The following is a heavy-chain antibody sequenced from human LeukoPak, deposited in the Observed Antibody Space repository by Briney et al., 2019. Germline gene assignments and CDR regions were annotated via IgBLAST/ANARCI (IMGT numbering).Heavy chain of an antibody. Sequence: SVKVSCKASGGTFSSYAISWVRQAPGQGLEWMGGIIPIFGTANYAQKFQGRVTITADESTSTAYMDLSSLRSEDTAVYYCARLEITTVTTSGYWGQGTLVTVSS. CDR1: GGTFSSYA. D-gene: IGHD4-17*01. J-gene: IGHJ4*02. CDR2: IIPIFGTA. V-gene: IGHV1-69*01. CDR3: ARLEITTVTTSGY.